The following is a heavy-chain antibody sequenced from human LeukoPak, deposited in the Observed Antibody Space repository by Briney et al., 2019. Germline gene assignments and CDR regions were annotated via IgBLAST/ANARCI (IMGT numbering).Heavy chain of an antibody. CDR3: VLFRRSGDLPGYFDY. D-gene: IGHD2/OR15-2a*01. J-gene: IGHJ4*02. CDR1: QYTFISYN. Sequence: ASVKVSCKASQYTFISYNINWVRQATGQGLEWMGWTNPNSGGTNYAQKFQGRVTMTRDTSISTAYMELSRLRSDDTAVYYCVLFRRSGDLPGYFDYWGQGTLVTVSS. CDR2: TNPNSGGT. V-gene: IGHV1-2*02.